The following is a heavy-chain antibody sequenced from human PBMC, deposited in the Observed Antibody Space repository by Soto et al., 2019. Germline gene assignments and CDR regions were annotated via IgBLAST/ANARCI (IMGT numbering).Heavy chain of an antibody. Sequence: PSATLSLTCTVSGGSISSGDYYWSWIRQPPGKGLEWIGYIYYSGSTYYNPSLKSRVTISVDTSKNQFSLKLSSVTAADTAVYYCARASKTPGVFDYWGQGTLVTVSS. CDR3: ARASKTPGVFDY. CDR2: IYYSGST. D-gene: IGHD3-10*01. CDR1: GGSISSGDYY. V-gene: IGHV4-30-4*01. J-gene: IGHJ4*02.